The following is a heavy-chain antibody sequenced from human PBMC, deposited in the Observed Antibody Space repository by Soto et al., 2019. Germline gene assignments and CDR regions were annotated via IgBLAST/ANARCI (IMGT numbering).Heavy chain of an antibody. CDR2: IYYTGIT. CDR1: GGSISSYY. CDR3: ARQDSNSWYFSDY. D-gene: IGHD6-13*01. V-gene: IGHV4-59*01. Sequence: PSETLSLTCTVSGGSISSYYWSWIRQPPGKGLEWIGYIYYTGITNYNPSLKSRVTMSVDTSKNQFSLKLSSVTAADTAMYYCARQDSNSWYFSDYWGQGTLVTVSS. J-gene: IGHJ4*02.